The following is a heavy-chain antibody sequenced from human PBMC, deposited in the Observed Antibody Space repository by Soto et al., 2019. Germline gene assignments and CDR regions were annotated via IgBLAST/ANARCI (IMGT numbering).Heavy chain of an antibody. J-gene: IGHJ3*02. D-gene: IGHD2-15*01. CDR1: GGTFSSYT. CDR2: INPSGGRT. V-gene: IGHV1-46*01. CDR3: ATSVVVAANWPSSAFDI. Sequence: GASVKVSCKASGGTFSSYTISWVRQAPGQGLEWMGKINPSGGRTSYAQKFQGRVTMTRDTSTSTVYMELSSLRSEDTAVYYCATSVVVAANWPSSAFDIWGQGTMVTVSS.